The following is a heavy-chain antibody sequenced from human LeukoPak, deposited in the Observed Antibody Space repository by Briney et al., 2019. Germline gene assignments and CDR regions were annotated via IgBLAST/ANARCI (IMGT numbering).Heavy chain of an antibody. J-gene: IGHJ4*02. V-gene: IGHV3-33*01. CDR2: IWYDGSNK. D-gene: IGHD3-10*01. CDR3: ARDMVRGVIKNQLDY. Sequence: GGSLRLSCAASGFTFSSYGLHWVRQAPGKGLEWVAVIWYDGSNKYYADSVKGRFTISRDNSKNTLYLQMNSLRAEDTAVYYCARDMVRGVIKNQLDYWGQGTLVTVSS. CDR1: GFTFSSYG.